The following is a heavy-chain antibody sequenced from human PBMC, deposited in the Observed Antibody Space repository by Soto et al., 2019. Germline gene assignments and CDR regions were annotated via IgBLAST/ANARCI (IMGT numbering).Heavy chain of an antibody. CDR1: GYTFTSYD. J-gene: IGHJ4*02. D-gene: IGHD3-3*01. CDR2: MNPNSGNT. CDR3: ATYRLTIFGVVISSHAFDY. Sequence: ASVKVSCKASGYTFTSYDINWVRQATGQGLEWMGWMNPNSGNTGYAQKFQGRVTMTEDTSTDTAYMELSSLRSEDTAVYYCATYRLTIFGVVISSHAFDYWGQGTLVTVSS. V-gene: IGHV1-8*01.